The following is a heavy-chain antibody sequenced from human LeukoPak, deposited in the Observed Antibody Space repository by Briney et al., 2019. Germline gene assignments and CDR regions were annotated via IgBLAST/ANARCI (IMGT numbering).Heavy chain of an antibody. CDR3: ARLSPAAGTRSYDY. D-gene: IGHD6-13*01. CDR1: GGSISSSSYY. V-gene: IGHV4-39*01. CDR2: IYYSGST. J-gene: IGHJ4*02. Sequence: SETLSLTCTVSGGSISSSSYYWGWLRQPPGTGLEWIGSIYYSGSTYYNPSLKSRVTISVDTSKNQFSLKLSSVTAADTAVYYCARLSPAAGTRSYDYWGQGTLVTVSS.